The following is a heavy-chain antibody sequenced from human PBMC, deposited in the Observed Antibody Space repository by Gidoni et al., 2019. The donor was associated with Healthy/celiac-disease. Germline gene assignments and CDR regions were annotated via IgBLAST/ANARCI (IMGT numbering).Heavy chain of an antibody. CDR2: RSKWYN. Sequence: RSKWYNDYAVSVKSRITINPDTSKNQFSLHLNSVTPEDTAVYYCAREKTVVVPAAPLEDYYYYGMDVWGQGTTVTVSS. J-gene: IGHJ6*02. D-gene: IGHD2-2*01. CDR3: AREKTVVVPAAPLEDYYYYGMDV. V-gene: IGHV6-1*01.